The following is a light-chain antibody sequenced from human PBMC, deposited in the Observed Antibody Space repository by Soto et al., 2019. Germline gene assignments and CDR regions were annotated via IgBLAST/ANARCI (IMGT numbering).Light chain of an antibody. Sequence: FVLTQPRGTLSLSPCERAALSPRASQTVRNNYLAWYQQKPGQAPRLLIYDASSRATGIPDRFSGGGSGTDFTLTISRLEPEDFAVYYCQQFSSYPLTFGGGTKVDIK. V-gene: IGKV3-20*01. CDR2: DAS. CDR3: QQFSSYPLT. CDR1: QTVRNNY. J-gene: IGKJ4*01.